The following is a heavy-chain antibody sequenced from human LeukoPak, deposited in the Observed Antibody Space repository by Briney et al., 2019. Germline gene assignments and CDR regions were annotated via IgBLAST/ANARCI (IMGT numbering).Heavy chain of an antibody. D-gene: IGHD4-23*01. V-gene: IGHV4-30-2*05. CDR3: ARYDYGGPFDY. CDR1: GGSISSGGYS. CDR2: IYYSGST. J-gene: IGHJ4*02. Sequence: PSETLSLTCAVSGGSISSGGYSWSWIRQPPGKGLEWIGYIYYSGSTHYNPSLKSRVTISVDTSKNQFSLKLSSVTAADTAVYYCARYDYGGPFDYWGQGTLVTVSS.